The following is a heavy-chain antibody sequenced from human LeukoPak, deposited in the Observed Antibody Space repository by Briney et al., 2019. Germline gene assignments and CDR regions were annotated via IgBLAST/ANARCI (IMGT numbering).Heavy chain of an antibody. CDR2: INTNTGNP. CDR1: GYTFTSYA. CDR3: ARDYRYYDSSGYPIDY. Sequence: GASVKVSCKASGYTFTSYAMNWVRQAPGQGLEWMGWINTNTGNPTYAQGFTGRFVFSLDTSVSTAYLQISSLKAEDTAVYYCARDYRYYDSSGYPIDYWGQGTLVTVSS. V-gene: IGHV7-4-1*02. D-gene: IGHD3-22*01. J-gene: IGHJ4*02.